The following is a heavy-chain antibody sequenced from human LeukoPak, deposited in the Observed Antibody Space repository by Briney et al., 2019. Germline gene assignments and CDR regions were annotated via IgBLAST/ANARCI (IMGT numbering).Heavy chain of an antibody. J-gene: IGHJ6*04. V-gene: IGHV3-20*04. D-gene: IGHD3-10*02. CDR2: INWNGDST. CDR1: GFTFDDYG. CDR3: AELGITMIGGV. Sequence: GGSLRLSCAASGFTFDDYGMSWVRQVPGKGLEWVSGINWNGDSTGYVDSVKGRFTISRDNAKNSLYLHMNSLRAEDTAVYYCAELGITMIGGVWGKGTTVTISS.